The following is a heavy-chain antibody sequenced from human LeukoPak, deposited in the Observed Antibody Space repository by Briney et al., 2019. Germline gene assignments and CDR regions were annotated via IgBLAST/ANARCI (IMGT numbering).Heavy chain of an antibody. J-gene: IGHJ4*02. CDR3: AREANYYGSGSYFEGTFDH. CDR1: GVSISTYY. Sequence: PSETLSLTCTVSGVSISTYYWSWIRQPPGKGPEWIGYIYSSGTTNYNPSLKSRVTISIDTSKNEFSLKLTSVTAADTAVYYCAREANYYGSGSYFEGTFDHWGQGSLVIVSS. CDR2: IYSSGTT. D-gene: IGHD3-10*01. V-gene: IGHV4-59*01.